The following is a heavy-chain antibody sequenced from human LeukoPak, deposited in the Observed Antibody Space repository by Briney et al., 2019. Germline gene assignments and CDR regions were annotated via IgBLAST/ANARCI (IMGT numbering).Heavy chain of an antibody. D-gene: IGHD6-6*01. Sequence: ASVKVSCKASGYTFTSYDINWVRQATGQGLEWMGWMNPNSGNTGYAQKFQGRVTMTRNTSISTAYMELSSLRSEDTAVYYCAREGSIAARQYYYYYMDVWGNGTTVTVSS. CDR1: GYTFTSYD. CDR3: AREGSIAARQYYYYYMDV. V-gene: IGHV1-8*01. CDR2: MNPNSGNT. J-gene: IGHJ6*03.